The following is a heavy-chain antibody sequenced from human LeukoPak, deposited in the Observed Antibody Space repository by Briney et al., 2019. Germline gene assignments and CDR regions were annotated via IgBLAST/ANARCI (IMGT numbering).Heavy chain of an antibody. CDR3: ARDIRYGDYAGWFDP. CDR1: GFTLRSYT. CDR2: IGISSNKI. Sequence: PGGSLRLSCAASGFTLRSYTMNWVRQAPGKGLEWVSSIGISSNKIYYADSVKGRFIISRDNAKNSVYLQMNSLRAEDAAVYYCARDIRYGDYAGWFDPWGLGTLVTVSS. V-gene: IGHV3-21*01. J-gene: IGHJ5*02. D-gene: IGHD4-17*01.